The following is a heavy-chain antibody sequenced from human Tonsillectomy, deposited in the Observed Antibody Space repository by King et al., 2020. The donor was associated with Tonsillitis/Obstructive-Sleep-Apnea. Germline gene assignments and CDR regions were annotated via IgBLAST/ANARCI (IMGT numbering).Heavy chain of an antibody. J-gene: IGHJ4*02. CDR2: IYPGDSAT. V-gene: IGHV5-51*01. CDR3: ARSQQLVSFDY. CDR1: GYTFTSYW. D-gene: IGHD6-13*01. Sequence: QLVQSGAEVKKPGESLKISCKGSGYTFTSYWIAWVRQMPGKGLEWMGIIYPGDSATRYSPSFQGQVTISADKSISTAYLQWTSLKASDTAMYFCARSQQLVSFDYWGQGTLVTVSS.